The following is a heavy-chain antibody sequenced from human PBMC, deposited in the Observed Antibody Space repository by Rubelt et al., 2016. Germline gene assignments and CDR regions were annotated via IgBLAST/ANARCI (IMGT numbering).Heavy chain of an antibody. J-gene: IGHJ4*02. CDR3: AREAYGDVAFDT. V-gene: IGHV3-7*01. Sequence: VESGGGLVQPGGSLRLSCAASGFSFSSYAMNWVRQAPGKGLEWVANIKKDGSKDYYVDSVKGRFTISRDNSKNTLYLQMNSLGAEETAGYYCAREAYGDVAFDTWGQGTLVTVSS. CDR1: GFSFSSYA. D-gene: IGHD4-17*01. CDR2: IKKDGSKD.